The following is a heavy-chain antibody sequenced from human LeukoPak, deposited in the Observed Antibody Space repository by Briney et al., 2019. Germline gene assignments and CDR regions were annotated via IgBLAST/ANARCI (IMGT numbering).Heavy chain of an antibody. CDR3: ARGKNYYGMDV. Sequence: GGSLRLSCAASGFTFSSYSMNWVRQAPGKGPEWVSYISSSSSTIYYADSVKGRFTISRDNAKNSLYLQMNSLRAEDTAVYYCARGKNYYGMDVWGQGTTVTVSS. CDR1: GFTFSSYS. J-gene: IGHJ6*02. CDR2: ISSSSSTI. V-gene: IGHV3-48*01.